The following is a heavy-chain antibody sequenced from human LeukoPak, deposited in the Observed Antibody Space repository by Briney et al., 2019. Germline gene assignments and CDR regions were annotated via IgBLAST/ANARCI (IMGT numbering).Heavy chain of an antibody. Sequence: SETLSLTCTVSGGSISSYYWSWIRQPPGKGLEWIGYIYYSGSTNYNPSLKSRVTMSADTSKNQFSLKLSSVTAADTALYYCARRNTNYHAFDIWGQGAVVTVSS. D-gene: IGHD1-1*01. CDR1: GGSISSYY. CDR2: IYYSGST. J-gene: IGHJ3*02. CDR3: ARRNTNYHAFDI. V-gene: IGHV4-59*08.